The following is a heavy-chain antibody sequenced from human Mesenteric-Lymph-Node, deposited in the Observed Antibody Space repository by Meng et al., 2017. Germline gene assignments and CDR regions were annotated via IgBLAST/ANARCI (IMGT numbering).Heavy chain of an antibody. D-gene: IGHD5-18*01. CDR2: IKQDGSEK. J-gene: IGHJ4*02. CDR3: AREDTATDY. Sequence: GESLKISCAASGFTFSVYWMSWVRQAPGKGLEWVANIKQDGSEKYYVDSVKGRFTISRDNAKNSLYLQMNSLRAEDTAVYYCAREDTATDYWGQGTLVTVSS. V-gene: IGHV3-7*01. CDR1: GFTFSVYW.